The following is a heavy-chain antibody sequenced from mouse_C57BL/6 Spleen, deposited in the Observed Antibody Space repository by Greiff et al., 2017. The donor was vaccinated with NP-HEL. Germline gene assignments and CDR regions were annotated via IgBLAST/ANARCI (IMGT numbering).Heavy chain of an antibody. V-gene: IGHV1-64*01. D-gene: IGHD2-3*01. J-gene: IGHJ3*01. CDR3: ARPPDGYYFAY. CDR1: GYTFTSYW. Sequence: QVQLQQPGAELVKPGASVKLSCKASGYTFTSYWMHWVKQRPGQGLEWIGMIHPNSGSTNYNEKFKSKATLTVDKSSSTAYMQLSSLTSEDSAVYYCARPPDGYYFAYWGQGTLVTVSA. CDR2: IHPNSGST.